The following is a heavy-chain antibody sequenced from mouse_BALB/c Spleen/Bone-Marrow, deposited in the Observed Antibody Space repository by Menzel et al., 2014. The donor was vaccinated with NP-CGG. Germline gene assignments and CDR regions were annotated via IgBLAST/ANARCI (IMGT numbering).Heavy chain of an antibody. V-gene: IGHV1-80*01. J-gene: IGHJ4*01. Sequence: VQLQESGAELVRPGSSVKISCKASGYAFSSYWMNWVKQRPGQGLEWIGQIYPGDGDTNYNGKFKGKATLTADKSSSTAYMQLSSLTSEDSADYFCARSDYYAMDYWGQGTSVTVSS. CDR2: IYPGDGDT. CDR3: ARSDYYAMDY. CDR1: GYAFSSYW.